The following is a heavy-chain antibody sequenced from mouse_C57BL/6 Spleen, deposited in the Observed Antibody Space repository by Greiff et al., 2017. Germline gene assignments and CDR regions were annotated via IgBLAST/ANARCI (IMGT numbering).Heavy chain of an antibody. CDR1: GFNIKDDY. D-gene: IGHD1-1*01. V-gene: IGHV14-4*01. J-gene: IGHJ4*01. CDR3: TLRDYAMDY. CDR2: IDPENGDT. Sequence: EVKLVESGAELVRPGASVKLSCTASGFNIKDDYMHWVKQRPEQGLEWIGWIDPENGDTEYASKFQGKATITADTSSNTAYLQLSSLTSEDTAVYYCTLRDYAMDYWGQGTSVTVSS.